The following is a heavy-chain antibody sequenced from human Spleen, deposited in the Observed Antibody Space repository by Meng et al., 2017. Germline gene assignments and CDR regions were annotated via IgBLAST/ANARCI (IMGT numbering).Heavy chain of an antibody. Sequence: GESLKISCAASGFIFSSYDMKWFRQAPGKGLEWGASISSSSGYISYAGSVKGRFTVTRDNDKNSLGLQMNSLRAEDTGVYYCARDLSCFGRNCYYNWFDPWGRGTQVTVSS. V-gene: IGHV3-21*01. CDR1: GFIFSSYD. J-gene: IGHJ5*02. D-gene: IGHD3/OR15-3a*01. CDR2: ISSSSGYI. CDR3: ARDLSCFGRNCYYNWFDP.